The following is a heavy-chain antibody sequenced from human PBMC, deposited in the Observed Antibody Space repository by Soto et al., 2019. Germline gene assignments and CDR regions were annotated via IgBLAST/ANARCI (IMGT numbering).Heavy chain of an antibody. V-gene: IGHV3-74*01. Sequence: EVQLVESGGGLVQPGGSLRLSCAASGFTFNTYWMHWFRQAPGKGLVRVSHINSDGSSTVYADSVKGRFTISRDNAKNTLYLQMNSLRAEDTAVYYCARVLEVAVAGYHYYYGMDVWGQGTTVTVSS. CDR2: INSDGSST. CDR3: ARVLEVAVAGYHYYYGMDV. D-gene: IGHD6-19*01. J-gene: IGHJ6*02. CDR1: GFTFNTYW.